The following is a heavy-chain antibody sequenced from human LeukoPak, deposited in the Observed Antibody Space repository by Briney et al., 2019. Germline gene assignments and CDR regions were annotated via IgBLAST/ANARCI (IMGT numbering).Heavy chain of an antibody. D-gene: IGHD1-14*01. CDR2: ISYDGSNK. CDR3: ARENNHLTWFDP. V-gene: IGHV3-30*03. CDR1: GFTFSSYG. Sequence: PGGSLRLSCAASGFTFSSYGMHWVRQAPGKGLEWVAVISYDGSNKYYADSVKGRFTISRDNSKNTLYLQMNSLRAEDTAVYYCARENNHLTWFDPWGQGTLVTVSS. J-gene: IGHJ5*02.